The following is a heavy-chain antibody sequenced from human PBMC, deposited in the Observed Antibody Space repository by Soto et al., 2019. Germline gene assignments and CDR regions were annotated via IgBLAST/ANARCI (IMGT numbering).Heavy chain of an antibody. CDR1: GFTFSSYA. Sequence: PGGSLRLSCADSGFTFSSYAMSWVRQAPGKGLEWVSAISGSGGSTYYADTVKGRLTISRDNSKNALYLQMNSLRAEDTAVYYCATSRSGWYYYGMDGWGQGTTVTVSS. J-gene: IGHJ6*02. CDR3: ATSRSGWYYYGMDG. D-gene: IGHD6-19*01. CDR2: ISGSGGST. V-gene: IGHV3-23*01.